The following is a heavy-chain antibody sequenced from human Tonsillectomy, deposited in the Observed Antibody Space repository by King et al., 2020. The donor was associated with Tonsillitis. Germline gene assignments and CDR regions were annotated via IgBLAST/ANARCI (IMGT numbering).Heavy chain of an antibody. J-gene: IGHJ4*02. CDR3: ARDGDSSGYYYFDY. CDR2: IYYSGST. D-gene: IGHD3-22*01. Sequence: QLQESGPGLVKPSETLSLTCTVSGGSVSSGSYYWSWIRQPPGKGLEWIGYIYYSGSTNYNPSLKSRVTISVDTSKNLFSLKLSSVTAADTAVYYCARDGDSSGYYYFDYWGQGSLVTVSS. CDR1: GGSVSSGSYY. V-gene: IGHV4-61*01.